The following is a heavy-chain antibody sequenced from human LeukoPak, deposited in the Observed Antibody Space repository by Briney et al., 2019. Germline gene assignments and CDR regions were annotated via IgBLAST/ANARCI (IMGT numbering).Heavy chain of an antibody. Sequence: SETLSLTCTVSGDSISSYYWSWIRQPPGKGLEWIGYIYYSGSTNYNPSLKSRVTISVDTSKNQFSLKLSSVTAADTAVYYCARSTTTGPLGYWGQGTLVTVSS. CDR1: GDSISSYY. CDR2: IYYSGST. D-gene: IGHD4-17*01. V-gene: IGHV4-59*01. J-gene: IGHJ4*02. CDR3: ARSTTTGPLGY.